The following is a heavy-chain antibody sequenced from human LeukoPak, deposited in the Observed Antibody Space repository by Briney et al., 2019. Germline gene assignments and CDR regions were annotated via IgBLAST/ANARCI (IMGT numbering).Heavy chain of an antibody. V-gene: IGHV3-11*06. D-gene: IGHD3-22*01. J-gene: IGHJ5*02. CDR2: ISSSSTYS. CDR3: ARVMIGTVNWFDP. CDR1: GFTFSDYY. Sequence: GGSLRLSCVASGFTFSDYYMSWIRQAPGKGLEWVSYISSSSTYSSYADSVKGRFTISRDNAKNSLYLQMSSLRAEDTAVYYCARVMIGTVNWFDPWGQGTLVTVSS.